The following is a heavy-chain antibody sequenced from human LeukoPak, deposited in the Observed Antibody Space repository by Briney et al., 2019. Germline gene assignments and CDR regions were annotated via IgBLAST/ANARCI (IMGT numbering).Heavy chain of an antibody. CDR2: ISYDGSNK. CDR3: AKQRRSSWYSPFDY. D-gene: IGHD6-13*01. CDR1: GFTFSSYG. V-gene: IGHV3-30*18. J-gene: IGHJ4*02. Sequence: PGGSLRLSCAASGFTFSSYGMHWVRQAPGKGLEWVAVISYDGSNKYYADSVKGRFTISRDNSKNTLYLQMNSLRAEDTAVYYCAKQRRSSWYSPFDYWGQGTLVTVSS.